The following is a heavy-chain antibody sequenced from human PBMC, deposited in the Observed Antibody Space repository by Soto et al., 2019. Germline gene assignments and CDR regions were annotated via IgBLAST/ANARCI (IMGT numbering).Heavy chain of an antibody. CDR1: GGTFSSYA. V-gene: IGHV1-69*06. J-gene: IGHJ5*02. CDR3: ARPHLSGSYGDSNWFDP. Sequence: SVKVSCKASGGTFSSYAISWVRQAPGQGLEWMGGIIPIFGTANYAQKFQGRVTITADKSTSTAYMELSSLRSEDTAVYYCARPHLSGSYGDSNWFDPWGQGTLVTVSS. D-gene: IGHD4-17*01. CDR2: IIPIFGTA.